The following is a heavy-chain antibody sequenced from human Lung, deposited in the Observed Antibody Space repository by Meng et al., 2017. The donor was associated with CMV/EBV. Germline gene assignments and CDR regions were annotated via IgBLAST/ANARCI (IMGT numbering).Heavy chain of an antibody. D-gene: IGHD1-1*01. CDR2: ISYTGYI. CDR3: AGPDDRGSSPHYPFDI. CDR1: GASISANY. J-gene: IGHJ3*02. Sequence: SETLSLXCTVSGASISANYWSWSRRPPGKGLEYIGSISYTGYIEYNPSLKGRVAISLDTSKNQFSLKLASVTAADTAMYYCAGPDDRGSSPHYPFDIWGQGXMVTVSS. V-gene: IGHV4-59*01.